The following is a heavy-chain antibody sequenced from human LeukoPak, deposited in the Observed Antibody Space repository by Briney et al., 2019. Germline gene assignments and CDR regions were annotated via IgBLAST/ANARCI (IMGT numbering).Heavy chain of an antibody. D-gene: IGHD6-19*01. J-gene: IGHJ4*02. CDR3: ARWSSSGWRRLDY. CDR1: GGSFSSYY. V-gene: IGHV4-34*01. CDR2: INHSGST. Sequence: SETLSLTCAVYGGSFSSYYWSWIRQPPGKGLEWIGEINHSGSTNYNPSLKSRVTISVDTSKNQFSLKLSSVTAADTAVYYCARWSSSGWRRLDYWGQGTLVTVSS.